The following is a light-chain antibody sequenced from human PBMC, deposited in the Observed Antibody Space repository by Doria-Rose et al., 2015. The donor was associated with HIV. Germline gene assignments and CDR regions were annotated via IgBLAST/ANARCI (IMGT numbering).Light chain of an antibody. Sequence: EIVLTQSPGTLSMSPGERATLSCRASQRFSSTYLAWYHPNPGQAPSLLIYDGSTRATGIPDRFSASGSGTDFTLTINRLEPEDFALYYCHQYGTSWTFGQGTKVEI. CDR1: QRFSSTY. J-gene: IGKJ1*01. CDR2: DGS. V-gene: IGKV3-20*01. CDR3: HQYGTSWT.